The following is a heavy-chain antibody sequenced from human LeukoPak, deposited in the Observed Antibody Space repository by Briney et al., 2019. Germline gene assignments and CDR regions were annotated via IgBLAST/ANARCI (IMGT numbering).Heavy chain of an antibody. D-gene: IGHD5-12*01. V-gene: IGHV1-18*01. CDR3: ARSSLGTITAGPFDY. J-gene: IGHJ4*02. Sequence: AASVKVSCKASGYTFTDYHIHWVRQAPGQGLEWMGWISGYNGNTNYAQKLQGRVSMTTDTSTTTAYMELRSLTSDDTALYYCARSSLGTITAGPFDYWGQGTLVTVSS. CDR1: GYTFTDYH. CDR2: ISGYNGNT.